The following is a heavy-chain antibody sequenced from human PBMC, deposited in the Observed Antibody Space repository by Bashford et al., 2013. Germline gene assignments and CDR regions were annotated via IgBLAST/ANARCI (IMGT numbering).Heavy chain of an antibody. CDR2: VNPSGAGT. Sequence: WVRQAPGQGLQWMGIVNPSGAGTRSAQKFQGRVTMTSDTSTSTVYMELSSLRSEDTATYYCARVYSWDYYYGMDVVGPRGPRSPSP. CDR3: ARVYSWDYYYGMDV. V-gene: IGHV1-46*01. J-gene: IGHJ6*02. D-gene: IGHD5-18*01.